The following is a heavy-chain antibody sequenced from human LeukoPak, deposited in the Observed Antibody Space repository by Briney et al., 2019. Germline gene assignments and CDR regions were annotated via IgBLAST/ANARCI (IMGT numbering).Heavy chain of an antibody. J-gene: IGHJ4*02. CDR2: IWYDGSNK. Sequence: PGRSLRLSCAASGFTFSSFGMHWVRQAPGKGLEWVAVIWYDGSNKYYADSVKGRFTISRDNSKNTLYLQMNSLRAEDTAVYYCARSLNDYGDYVDYFDYWGQGTLATVSS. CDR1: GFTFSSFG. D-gene: IGHD4-17*01. V-gene: IGHV3-33*01. CDR3: ARSLNDYGDYVDYFDY.